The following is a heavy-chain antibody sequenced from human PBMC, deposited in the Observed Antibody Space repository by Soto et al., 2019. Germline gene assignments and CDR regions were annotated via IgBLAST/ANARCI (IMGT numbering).Heavy chain of an antibody. CDR3: ATGTGSYAQLDY. D-gene: IGHD3-16*01. Sequence: EVHLLESGGDLVQPGGSLRLSCAASGFTFSNYAISWVRQAPGKGLEWVSIISASAGTTYYADSVKGRFTISRDNSNNKVYLHMNSPRTEDTALYNCATGTGSYAQLDYLGQGTVVTVSS. CDR2: ISASAGTT. J-gene: IGHJ4*02. CDR1: GFTFSNYA. V-gene: IGHV3-23*01.